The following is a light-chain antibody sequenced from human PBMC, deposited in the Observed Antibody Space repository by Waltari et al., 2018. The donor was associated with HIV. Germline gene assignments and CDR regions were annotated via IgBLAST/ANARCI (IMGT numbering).Light chain of an antibody. J-gene: IGKJ4*01. Sequence: DIQMTQSPSSLSASVGDRVILSCRASQRISIYLNWYQQKPGKAPKLLIYAASTLQSGVPSRFSGFGSGTDFTLTISGLQPEDIATYYCQQTYSAPVTFGAGTKVEIK. CDR1: QRISIY. CDR2: AAS. V-gene: IGKV1-39*01. CDR3: QQTYSAPVT.